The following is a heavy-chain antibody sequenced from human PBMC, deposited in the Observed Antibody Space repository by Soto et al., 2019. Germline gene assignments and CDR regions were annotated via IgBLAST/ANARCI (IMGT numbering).Heavy chain of an antibody. D-gene: IGHD1-26*01. Sequence: TLSLTGTVSVGSISSGGYYWSWIRQHPGKGLEWIGYIYYSGSTYYNPSLKSRVTISVDTSKNQFSLKLSSVTAADTAVYYCARIGIGFGQGWFDPWGQGTLVTVSS. J-gene: IGHJ5*02. V-gene: IGHV4-31*03. CDR2: IYYSGST. CDR1: VGSISSGGYY. CDR3: ARIGIGFGQGWFDP.